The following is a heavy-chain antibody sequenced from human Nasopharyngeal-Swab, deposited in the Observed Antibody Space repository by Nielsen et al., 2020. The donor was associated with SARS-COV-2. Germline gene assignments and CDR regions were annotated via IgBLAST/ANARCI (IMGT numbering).Heavy chain of an antibody. J-gene: IGHJ4*02. CDR3: ARDEAGTANSGFDY. V-gene: IGHV3-33*01. CDR2: IWYDGSNK. Sequence: GESLKISCVASGFTFSIYGMHWVRQAPGKGLEWLASIWYDGSNKYYAGSVKGRFTISRDNSKNTVYLQMNSLRAEDTAIYYCARDEAGTANSGFDYWGQGTLVTVSS. CDR1: GFTFSIYG. D-gene: IGHD1-1*01.